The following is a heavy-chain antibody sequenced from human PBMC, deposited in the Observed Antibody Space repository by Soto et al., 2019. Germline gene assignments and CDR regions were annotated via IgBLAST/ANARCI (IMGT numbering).Heavy chain of an antibody. CDR1: GFTFSSYW. CDR3: ARDRPCETTVTNSCGAYYYYGMDV. D-gene: IGHD4-4*01. V-gene: IGHV3-74*01. J-gene: IGHJ6*02. Sequence: EVQLVESGGGLVQPGGSLRLSCAASGFTFSSYWMHWVRQAPGKGLVWVSRINSDGSSTSYADSVKGRFTISRDNAKNTLYLQRNSLRAEDTAVYYCARDRPCETTVTNSCGAYYYYGMDVWGQGTTVTVSS. CDR2: INSDGSST.